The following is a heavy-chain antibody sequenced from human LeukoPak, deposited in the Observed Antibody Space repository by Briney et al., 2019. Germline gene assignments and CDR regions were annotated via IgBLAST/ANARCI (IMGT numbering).Heavy chain of an antibody. J-gene: IGHJ6*04. CDR2: ISSSSSYT. CDR1: GFTFSDYY. V-gene: IGHV3-11*06. Sequence: GGSLLLSCAASGFTFSDYYMSWIREARGKGLEWVSYISSSSSYTNYADSVKGRFTISRDNAKNSLYLQMNSLRAEDTAVYYCAREKLGTGAHYYYGMDVWGKGTTVTVSS. D-gene: IGHD1-26*01. CDR3: AREKLGTGAHYYYGMDV.